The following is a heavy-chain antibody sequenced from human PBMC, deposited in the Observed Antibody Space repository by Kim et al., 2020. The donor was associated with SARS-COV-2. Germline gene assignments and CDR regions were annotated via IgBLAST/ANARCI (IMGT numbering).Heavy chain of an antibody. CDR3: AREGMGSYSMTNFDY. J-gene: IGHJ4*02. D-gene: IGHD1-26*01. Sequence: GGSLRLSCAASGFTFSSYSMNWVRQAPGKGLDWVSSISSSSSYIYYADSVKGRFTISRDNAKNSLYLQMNSLRAEDTAVYYCAREGMGSYSMTNFDYWGQGTLVTVSS. V-gene: IGHV3-21*01. CDR1: GFTFSSYS. CDR2: ISSSSSYI.